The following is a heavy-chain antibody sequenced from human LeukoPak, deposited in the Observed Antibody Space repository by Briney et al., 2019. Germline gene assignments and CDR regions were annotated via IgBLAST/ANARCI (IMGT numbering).Heavy chain of an antibody. CDR3: AKTYSGYDSDDY. V-gene: IGHV3-30*18. J-gene: IGHJ4*02. Sequence: GRSLRLSCAASGFTFSSYGMHWVRQAPGKGLEWVAVISYDGSNKCYADSVKGRFTISRDNSKNTLYLQMSSLRAEDTAVYYCAKTYSGYDSDDYWGQGTLVTVSS. CDR1: GFTFSSYG. CDR2: ISYDGSNK. D-gene: IGHD5-12*01.